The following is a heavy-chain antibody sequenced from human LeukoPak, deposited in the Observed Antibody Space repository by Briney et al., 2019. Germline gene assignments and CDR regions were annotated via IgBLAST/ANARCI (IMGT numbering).Heavy chain of an antibody. D-gene: IGHD3-9*01. CDR1: GGSISSSSYY. CDR2: IYYSGST. J-gene: IGHJ3*02. CDR3: ARQTPQRTRYLLRYFDWSESGNAFDI. V-gene: IGHV4-39*01. Sequence: PSETLSLTCTVSGGSISSSSYYWGWIRQPPGKGLEWIGSIYYSGSTYYNPSLKSRVTISVDTSKNQFSLKLSSVTAADTAVYYCARQTPQRTRYLLRYFDWSESGNAFDIWGQGTMVTVSS.